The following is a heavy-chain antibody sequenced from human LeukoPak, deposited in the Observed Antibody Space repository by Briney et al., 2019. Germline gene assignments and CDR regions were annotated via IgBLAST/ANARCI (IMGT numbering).Heavy chain of an antibody. CDR2: ISSDGSNK. J-gene: IGHJ4*02. Sequence: GRSLRLSCAASGFTFSSYAMHWVRQAPGKGLEWVAVISSDGSNKYYADSVKGRFTISRDNSKNTLYLQMNSLRAEDTAVYYCARASSDYGEEVWGQGTLVTVSS. CDR3: ARASSDYGEEV. D-gene: IGHD4-17*01. V-gene: IGHV3-30-3*01. CDR1: GFTFSSYA.